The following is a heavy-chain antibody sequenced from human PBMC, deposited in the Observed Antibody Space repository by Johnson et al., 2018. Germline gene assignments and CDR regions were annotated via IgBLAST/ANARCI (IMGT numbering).Heavy chain of an antibody. D-gene: IGHD3-9*01. Sequence: VQLVETGGGLVKPGGSLRLSCAASGFTFSSYSMNWVRTAPGKGLEWVSASRSSSRYIYYADSVKGRLTISRDNAKNSLDLQLNSLGAEDTAVYYCARPFDWVFEPRYYMDVWGKGTTVTVSS. CDR3: ARPFDWVFEPRYYMDV. CDR2: SRSSSRYI. CDR1: GFTFSSYS. V-gene: IGHV3-21*01. J-gene: IGHJ6*03.